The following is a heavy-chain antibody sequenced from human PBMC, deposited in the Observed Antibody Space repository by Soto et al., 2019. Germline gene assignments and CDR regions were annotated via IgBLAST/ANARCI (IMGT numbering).Heavy chain of an antibody. CDR1: GYTFTNYG. CDR3: ARETIPQINYYGTDV. CDR2: ISAYNGKI. D-gene: IGHD3-3*01. J-gene: IGHJ6*02. Sequence: QVQLVQSGAAVREPGASVTVSCKASGYTFTNYGISWVHQAPGQGLEWIGWISAYNGKIDYAQKVQGRVTLTTDTSTSIAFMELRRRRSDDTAVYYCARETIPQINYYGTDVWGQGTTVTVSS. V-gene: IGHV1-18*01.